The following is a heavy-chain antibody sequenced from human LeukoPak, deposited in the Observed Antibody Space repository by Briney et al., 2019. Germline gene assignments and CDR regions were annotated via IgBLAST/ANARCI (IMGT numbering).Heavy chain of an antibody. CDR2: IIPIFGTA. J-gene: IGHJ4*02. CDR1: GGTSSSYA. CDR3: ARETGGSGSYYEGFDY. Sequence: GASVKVSCKASGGTSSSYAISWVRQAPGQGLEWMGGIIPIFGTANYAQKFQGRVTITADKSTSTAYMELSSLRSEDTAVYYCARETGGSGSYYEGFDYWGQGTLVTVSS. D-gene: IGHD3-10*01. V-gene: IGHV1-69*06.